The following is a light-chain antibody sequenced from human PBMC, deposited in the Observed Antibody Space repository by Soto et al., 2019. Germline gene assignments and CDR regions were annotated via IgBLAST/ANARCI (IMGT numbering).Light chain of an antibody. CDR1: QSVGRA. V-gene: IGKV3-15*01. J-gene: IGKJ4*01. CDR3: QQYRNWPPLT. Sequence: EIVMTQSPATLSVSPGETATLSCRASQSVGRAVAWYQHKPGQAPRHLIVAASIRATGVPGRFSGGGSGTEFTLTISRLQSEDFSGYYCQQYRNWPPLTFGGGTTVEIK. CDR2: AAS.